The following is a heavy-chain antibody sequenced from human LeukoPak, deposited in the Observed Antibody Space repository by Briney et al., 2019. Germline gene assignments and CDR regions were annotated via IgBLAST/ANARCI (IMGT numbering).Heavy chain of an antibody. CDR2: ISATGHRT. CDR3: AKAKYSSGGLDGEN. J-gene: IGHJ4*02. Sequence: GGSLRLSCAASGFTFNIHALNWVRQAPGKGLEWVSAISATGHRTYYADSVKGRFTISRDNSKNTMYMQMNSLRAEDTAVYYWAKAKYSSGGLDGENWGQGPRVTVSS. D-gene: IGHD6-19*01. V-gene: IGHV3-23*01. CDR1: GFTFNIHA.